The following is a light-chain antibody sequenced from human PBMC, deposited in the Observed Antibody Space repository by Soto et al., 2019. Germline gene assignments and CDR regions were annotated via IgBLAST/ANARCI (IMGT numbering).Light chain of an antibody. CDR3: SSYTSSSTL. CDR1: SSDVGSYNY. V-gene: IGLV2-14*01. Sequence: QSVLTQPASVSGSPGQSITISCTGTSSDVGSYNYVSWYQQHPGKAPKLIIYEVSDRPSGISSRFSGSKSGNTASLTISGLQTEDEADYYCSSYTSSSTLFGTGTKVTDL. CDR2: EVS. J-gene: IGLJ1*01.